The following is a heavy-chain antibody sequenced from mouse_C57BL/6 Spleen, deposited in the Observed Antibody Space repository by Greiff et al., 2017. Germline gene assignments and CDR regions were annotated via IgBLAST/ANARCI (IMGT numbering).Heavy chain of an antibody. CDR3: ARQLRLKYYFDY. CDR2: ISGGGGNT. Sequence: EVQVVESGGGLVKPGGSLKLSCAASGFTFSSYTMSWVRQTPEKRLEWVATISGGGGNTYYPDSVKGRFTISRDNAKNTLYLQMSSLRSEDTALYYCARQLRLKYYFDYWGQGTTLTVSS. CDR1: GFTFSSYT. J-gene: IGHJ2*01. V-gene: IGHV5-9*01. D-gene: IGHD3-2*02.